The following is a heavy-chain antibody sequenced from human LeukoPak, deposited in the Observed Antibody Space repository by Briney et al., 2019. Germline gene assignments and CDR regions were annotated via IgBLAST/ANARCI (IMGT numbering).Heavy chain of an antibody. CDR1: GGSISSSSYY. D-gene: IGHD3-3*01. V-gene: IGHV4-39*07. Sequence: PSETLSLTCTVSGGSISSSSYYWGWIRQPPGKGLEWIGSIYYSGSTNYNPSLKSRVTISVDTSKNQFSLKLSSVTAADTAVYYCARVAHYDFWSGYIFDYWGQGTLVTVSS. J-gene: IGHJ4*02. CDR2: IYYSGST. CDR3: ARVAHYDFWSGYIFDY.